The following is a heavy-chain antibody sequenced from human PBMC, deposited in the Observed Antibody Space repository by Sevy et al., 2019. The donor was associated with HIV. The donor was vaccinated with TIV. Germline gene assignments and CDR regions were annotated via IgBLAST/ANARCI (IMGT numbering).Heavy chain of an antibody. J-gene: IGHJ6*02. CDR1: GFTFRSYE. CDR2: IYASGSPI. V-gene: IGHV3-48*03. Sequence: GGSLRLSCEGSGFTFRSYEMNWVRQAPGKGLEWISYIYASGSPIYYSDSVRGRFTISRDDAMNSLYWQMDDLRVDDTATYYCARKVGYYYYYGMDVWGQGTTVTVSS. CDR3: ARKVGYYYYYGMDV.